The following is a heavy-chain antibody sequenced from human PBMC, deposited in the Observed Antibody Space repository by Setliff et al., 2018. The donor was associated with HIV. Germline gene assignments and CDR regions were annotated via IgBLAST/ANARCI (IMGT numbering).Heavy chain of an antibody. CDR2: IIPIFGTA. CDR1: GGTFSSYA. CDR3: ARFGGGGELGYFDY. J-gene: IGHJ4*02. V-gene: IGHV1-69*05. Sequence: SVKVSCKASGGTFSSYAISWVRQAPGQGLEWMGGIIPIFGTANYAQKFQGRVTITTDESTSTAYMELSSLRSEDTAVYYCARFGGGGELGYFDYWGQGTLVTAPQ. D-gene: IGHD3-16*01.